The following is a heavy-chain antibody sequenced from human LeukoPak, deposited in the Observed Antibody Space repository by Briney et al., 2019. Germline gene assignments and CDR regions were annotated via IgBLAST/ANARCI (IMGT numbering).Heavy chain of an antibody. CDR3: AKDLGLLRGRFGELFIHHDAFDI. V-gene: IGHV3-30*02. Sequence: PGGSLRLSCAASGFTFSSYGMHWVRQAPGKGLEWVAFIRYDGSNKYYADSVKGRFTISRDNSKNTLYLQMNSLRAEDTAVYYCAKDLGLLRGRFGELFIHHDAFDIWGQGTMVTVSS. J-gene: IGHJ3*02. D-gene: IGHD3-10*01. CDR2: IRYDGSNK. CDR1: GFTFSSYG.